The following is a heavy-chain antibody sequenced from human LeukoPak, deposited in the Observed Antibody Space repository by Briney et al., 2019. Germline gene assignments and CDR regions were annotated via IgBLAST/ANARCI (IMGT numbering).Heavy chain of an antibody. V-gene: IGHV3-23*01. D-gene: IGHD3-16*01. Sequence: GGSLRLSCAASGFTFSSYAMSWVRQAPGKGLGWVSAISGSGGSTYYADSVKGRFTISRDNSKNTLYLQMNSLRAEDTAVYYCARGGARTIPLGARFDPWGQGTLVTVSS. CDR1: GFTFSSYA. J-gene: IGHJ5*02. CDR2: ISGSGGST. CDR3: ARGGARTIPLGARFDP.